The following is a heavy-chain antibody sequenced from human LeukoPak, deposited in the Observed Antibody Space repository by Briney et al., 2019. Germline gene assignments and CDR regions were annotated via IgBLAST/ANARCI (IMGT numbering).Heavy chain of an antibody. V-gene: IGHV4-39*07. CDR3: ARSRRIGENGMDV. CDR1: GGSISTSTYY. Sequence: SESLSLTCTVSGGSISTSTYYWGWIRQPPGKGLEWIGIISYSGSTYNNPSLKSRVTISVDTSKNQFSLKLSSVTAADAAVYYCARSRRIGENGMDVWGQGTTVTVSS. J-gene: IGHJ6*02. CDR2: ISYSGST. D-gene: IGHD3-16*01.